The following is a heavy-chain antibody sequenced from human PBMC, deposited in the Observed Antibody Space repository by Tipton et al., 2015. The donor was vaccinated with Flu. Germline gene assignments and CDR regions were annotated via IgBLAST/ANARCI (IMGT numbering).Heavy chain of an antibody. Sequence: TLSLTCNVSGGSLSGYYWSWIRQPAGKGLEWIGRIYTSGNTNYSPSLKSRVTMSVDTSKNQFSLKLSSMTAADTAVDYWARDTIFGVAHWGQGTLVTASS. CDR3: ARDTIFGVAH. D-gene: IGHD3-3*01. J-gene: IGHJ4*02. CDR1: GGSLSGYY. CDR2: IYTSGNT. V-gene: IGHV4-4*07.